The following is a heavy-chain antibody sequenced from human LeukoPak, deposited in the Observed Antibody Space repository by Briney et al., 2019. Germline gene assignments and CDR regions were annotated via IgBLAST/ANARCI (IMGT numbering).Heavy chain of an antibody. V-gene: IGHV4-59*07. J-gene: IGHJ5*02. Sequence: SDTLSLPCTVSGGPISSYYWRWLRQPPGKGLEWLGYIYYSGSPNYNPSLKSRVTISVDTSKNQFSLKLNTVTAADTAVYYCARAMCSNWFDPWGQGTLVTVSS. CDR3: ARAMCSNWFDP. CDR2: IYYSGSP. D-gene: IGHD2-15*01. CDR1: GGPISSYY.